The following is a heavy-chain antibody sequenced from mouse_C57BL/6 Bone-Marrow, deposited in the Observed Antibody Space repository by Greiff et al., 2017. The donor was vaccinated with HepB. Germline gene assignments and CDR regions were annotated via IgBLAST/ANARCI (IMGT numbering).Heavy chain of an antibody. CDR2: INPNNGGT. CDR1: GYTSTDYN. D-gene: IGHD1-1*01. CDR3: ARFFLYYYGSSSYAMDY. V-gene: IGHV1-22*01. Sequence: VQLQQSGPELVKPGASVKMSCKASGYTSTDYNMHWVKQSHGKSLEWIGYINPNNGGTSYNQKFKGKATLTVNKSSSTAYMELRSLTSEDSAVYYCARFFLYYYGSSSYAMDYWGQGTSVTVSS. J-gene: IGHJ4*01.